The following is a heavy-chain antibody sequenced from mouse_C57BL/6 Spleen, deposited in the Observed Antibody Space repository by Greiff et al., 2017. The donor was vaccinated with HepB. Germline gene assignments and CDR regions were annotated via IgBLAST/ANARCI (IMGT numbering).Heavy chain of an antibody. V-gene: IGHV5-17*01. D-gene: IGHD1-1*01. J-gene: IGHJ2*01. CDR1: GFTFSDYG. CDR2: ISSGSSTI. CDR3: ERGGYNGSGIDY. Sequence: DVHLVESGGGLVKPGGSLKLSCAASGFTFSDYGMHWVRQAPEKGLEWVAYISSGSSTIYYADTVKGRCTISRDNATNTLFLHMTSLRSEDAAMYYCERGGYNGSGIDYWGQGTTLTVSS.